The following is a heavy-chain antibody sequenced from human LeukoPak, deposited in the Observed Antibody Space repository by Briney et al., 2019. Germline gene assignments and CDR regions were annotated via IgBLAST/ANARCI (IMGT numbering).Heavy chain of an antibody. CDR2: IGTYGGDT. D-gene: IGHD3-22*01. Sequence: ASVKVSCKATSRISWVRQAPGQGLEWMGWIGTYGGDTYYAQKFQGRITVTIDTSTSTVYMELRNLRSDGTAVYYCARDLWNFYDDSGYNRDFDSWGQGTLVTVSS. J-gene: IGHJ5*01. V-gene: IGHV1-18*01. CDR3: ARDLWNFYDDSGYNRDFDS. CDR1: TSR.